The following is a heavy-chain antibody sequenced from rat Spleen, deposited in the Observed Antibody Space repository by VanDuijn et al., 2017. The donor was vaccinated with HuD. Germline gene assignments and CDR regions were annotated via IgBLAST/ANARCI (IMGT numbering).Heavy chain of an antibody. Sequence: EVQLVESGGGLVQPGRSLKLSCAASGFTFSDYSMAWVRQAPKKGPEWVASVSTGGGNTYYRDSVKGRFTISRDNAKSTLYLQMDSLRSEDTATYYCARQSPYYFDYWGQGVMVTVSS. CDR2: VSTGGGNT. CDR3: ARQSPYYFDY. D-gene: IGHD3-1*01. CDR1: GFTFSDYS. J-gene: IGHJ2*01. V-gene: IGHV5-25*01.